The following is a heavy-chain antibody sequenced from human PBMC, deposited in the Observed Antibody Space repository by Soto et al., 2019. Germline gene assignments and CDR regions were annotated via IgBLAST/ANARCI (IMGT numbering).Heavy chain of an antibody. CDR2: ISGYNGNT. Sequence: QAQLVQSGAEVKKPGASVKVSCKASGYTFSSYGITWVRQAPGQGLEWMAWISGYNGNTNYAQNLQGRVTMTTDTSKSTAYMELRSLRSDDTAVYYCARDDFVVRGVYYYYGMDVWGQGTTVTVSS. CDR3: ARDDFVVRGVYYYYGMDV. CDR1: GYTFSSYG. J-gene: IGHJ6*02. V-gene: IGHV1-18*01. D-gene: IGHD3-10*01.